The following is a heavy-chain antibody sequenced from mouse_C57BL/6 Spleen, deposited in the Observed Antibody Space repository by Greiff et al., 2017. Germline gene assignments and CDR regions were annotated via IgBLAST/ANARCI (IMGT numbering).Heavy chain of an antibody. J-gene: IGHJ1*03. CDR2: ISGGGGNT. V-gene: IGHV5-9*01. CDR1: GFTFSSYT. CDR3: ARHEYFDV. Sequence: EVQLVESGGGLVKPGGSLKLSCAASGFTFSSYTMSWVRQTPEKRLEWVATISGGGGNTYYPDSVKGRFTISRDNAKNTLYLQMSSLRSEDTALYYCARHEYFDVWSTGTTVTVSS.